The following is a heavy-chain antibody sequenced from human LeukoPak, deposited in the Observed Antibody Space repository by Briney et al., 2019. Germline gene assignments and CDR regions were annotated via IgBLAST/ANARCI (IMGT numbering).Heavy chain of an antibody. J-gene: IGHJ4*02. D-gene: IGHD3-22*01. Sequence: GGSLRLSCAASGFTFSSYAMSWVRQAPGKGLEWVSVIYSGGSTYYADSVKGRFTISRDNSKNTLYLQMNSLRAEDTAVYYCARAQYYDSSGYYYRYYFDYWGQGTLVTVSS. CDR2: IYSGGST. CDR1: GFTFSSYA. V-gene: IGHV3-53*01. CDR3: ARAQYYDSSGYYYRYYFDY.